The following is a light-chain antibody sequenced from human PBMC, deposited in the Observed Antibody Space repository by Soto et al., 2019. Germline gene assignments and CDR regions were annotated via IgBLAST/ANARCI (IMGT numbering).Light chain of an antibody. Sequence: DIQMTQSHSTLSGSVGDRVIITCRASQSIGSWLAWYQQQPGKVPKLLIYTASTLQSGVPSRFSGSGSGAEFTLTISSLQPEDFATNYCQQYNTYPWTFGQGTKVDIK. CDR3: QQYNTYPWT. CDR2: TAS. V-gene: IGKV1-5*03. J-gene: IGKJ1*01. CDR1: QSIGSW.